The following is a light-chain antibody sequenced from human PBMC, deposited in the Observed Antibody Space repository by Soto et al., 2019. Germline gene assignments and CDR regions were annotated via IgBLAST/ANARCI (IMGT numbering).Light chain of an antibody. CDR1: QSVRIN. V-gene: IGKV3-15*01. CDR2: FAS. J-gene: IGKJ2*01. CDR3: QQYNDWPRT. Sequence: EIVMTQSPATLSVSPWERATLSCRASQSVRINLAWYQQKLVQAPRLLIYFASTRAPGITARFSGSGSGTEFTLTISSLQFEDFAIVYCQQYNDWPRTFGQGTTL.